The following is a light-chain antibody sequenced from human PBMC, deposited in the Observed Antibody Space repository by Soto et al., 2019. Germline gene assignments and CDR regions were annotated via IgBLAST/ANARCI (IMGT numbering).Light chain of an antibody. Sequence: AIQLPQYPSSLSASLGDRVTITCRASQVINSFLAWYQQKPGKAPKLLIYAASSLQTGVPSRFSGSGSATDFTLTINSLQPEDFATYYCQQTDSYPSTFGGGTKVDIK. CDR3: QQTDSYPST. CDR1: QVINSF. J-gene: IGKJ4*01. CDR2: AAS. V-gene: IGKV1-13*02.